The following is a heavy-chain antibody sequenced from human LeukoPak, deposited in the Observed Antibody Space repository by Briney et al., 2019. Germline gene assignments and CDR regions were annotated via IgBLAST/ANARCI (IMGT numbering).Heavy chain of an antibody. D-gene: IGHD6-13*01. Sequence: GRSLRLSCAASGFTFSSYAMHWVRQAPGKGLEWVAVISYDGSNKYYADSVKGRFTISRDNSKNTLYLQMNSLRAEDTAVYYCATSPFAPGYSSSWYYYYGMDVWGKGPTVTVSS. CDR3: ATSPFAPGYSSSWYYYYGMDV. J-gene: IGHJ6*04. CDR1: GFTFSSYA. V-gene: IGHV3-30*04. CDR2: ISYDGSNK.